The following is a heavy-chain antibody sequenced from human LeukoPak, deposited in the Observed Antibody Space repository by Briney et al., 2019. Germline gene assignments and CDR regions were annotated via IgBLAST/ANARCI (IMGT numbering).Heavy chain of an antibody. CDR2: INPVGGST. CDR1: GYTFTGYY. V-gene: IGHV1-46*01. Sequence: ASVKVSCKASGYTFTGYYMHWVRQAPGQGLEWMGIINPVGGSTGNAQKFQGRVTMTRDMSTNTVYMELSSLRSEDTAVYYCATVAYYYGSGSYLSDAFDIWGQGTMVTVSS. J-gene: IGHJ3*02. D-gene: IGHD3-10*01. CDR3: ATVAYYYGSGSYLSDAFDI.